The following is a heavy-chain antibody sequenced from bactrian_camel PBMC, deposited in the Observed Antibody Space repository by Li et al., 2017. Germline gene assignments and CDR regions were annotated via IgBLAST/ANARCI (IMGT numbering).Heavy chain of an antibody. V-gene: IGHV3S1*01. CDR1: GYAASSNC. CDR3: AAGRVYDPSACTPVTTVWL. J-gene: IGHJ6*01. CDR2: ITVAGERL. D-gene: IGHD4*01. Sequence: VQLVESGGGSVQAGGSLSLSCAAPGYAASSNCVGWFRQGPGKKREGVASITVAGERLKYADSVNGRFAISLDSAKNTVYLQMDGLKTEDTAMYYCAAGRVYDPSACTPVTTVWLLGPGDPGHRL.